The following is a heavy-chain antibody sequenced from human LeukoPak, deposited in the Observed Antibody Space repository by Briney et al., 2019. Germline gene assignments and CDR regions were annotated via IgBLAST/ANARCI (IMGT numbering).Heavy chain of an antibody. J-gene: IGHJ4*02. V-gene: IGHV3-11*06. CDR2: SSSSSSYT. CDR1: GFTFSDYY. D-gene: IGHD6-6*01. Sequence: GGSLRLSCAASGFTFSDYYMSWIRQAPGQGLEWVSYSSSSSSYTNYAQSVKGRFTISRDNAKNSLYLQMNSLRAEDTAVYYCAREGYSSSSFDYWGQGTLVTVSS. CDR3: AREGYSSSSFDY.